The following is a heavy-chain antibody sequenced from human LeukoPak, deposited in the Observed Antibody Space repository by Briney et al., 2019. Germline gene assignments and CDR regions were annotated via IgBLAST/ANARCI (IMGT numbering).Heavy chain of an antibody. J-gene: IGHJ3*02. Sequence: GGSLRLSCAASGFTFSSYWMHWVRQAPVKGLVWVSRINSDGSSTSYADAVKGRFTISRDNAKNTLYLQMNSLRAEDTAVYYCARAAFLDAFDIWGQGTMVTVSS. V-gene: IGHV3-74*01. CDR3: ARAAFLDAFDI. CDR2: INSDGSST. CDR1: GFTFSSYW. D-gene: IGHD6-13*01.